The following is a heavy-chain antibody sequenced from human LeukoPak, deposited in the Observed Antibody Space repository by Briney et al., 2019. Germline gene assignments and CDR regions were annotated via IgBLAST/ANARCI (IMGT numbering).Heavy chain of an antibody. Sequence: ASVKVSCKASGYTFTSYYMHWVRQAPGQGLEWMVIINPSGGSTSYAQKFQGRVTMTRDTSTSTVYMELSSLRSEDTAVYYCAWAYYYYYGMDVWGQGTTVTVSS. J-gene: IGHJ6*02. V-gene: IGHV1-46*01. CDR3: AWAYYYYYGMDV. CDR1: GYTFTSYY. CDR2: INPSGGST.